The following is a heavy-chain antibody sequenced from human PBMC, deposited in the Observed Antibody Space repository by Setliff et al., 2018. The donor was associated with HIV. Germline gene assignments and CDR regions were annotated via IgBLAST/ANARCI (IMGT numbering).Heavy chain of an antibody. V-gene: IGHV1-18*01. CDR3: ARGSYYCSPTTCFHNYFDP. J-gene: IGHJ5*02. CDR1: GYTFTNFG. Sequence: ASVKVSCKASGYTFTNFGISWVRQAPGQGLEWVGWISGYNGNTNYAQKFQGRVTMTTDTSTSTDYMELRSLRSDDTAVYYCARGSYYCSPTTCFHNYFDPWGLGTLVTVSS. D-gene: IGHD2-2*01. CDR2: ISGYNGNT.